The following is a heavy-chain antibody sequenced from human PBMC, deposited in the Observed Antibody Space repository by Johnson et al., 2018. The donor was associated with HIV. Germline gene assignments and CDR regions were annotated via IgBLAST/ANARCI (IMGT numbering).Heavy chain of an antibody. CDR1: GFIFSTYA. J-gene: IGHJ3*02. D-gene: IGHD2-15*01. V-gene: IGHV3-30*04. CDR3: ARESRGVVVVTQGAFDI. Sequence: QVQLVESGGGLVQPGRSLRLSCAASGFIFSTYAMHWVRQAPGKGLEWVAVIPYDGSNKYYADSVKGRFTISRDNSKNPLYLQRNRLRAEDTAVYYWARESRGVVVVTQGAFDIWGQGTMVTVSS. CDR2: IPYDGSNK.